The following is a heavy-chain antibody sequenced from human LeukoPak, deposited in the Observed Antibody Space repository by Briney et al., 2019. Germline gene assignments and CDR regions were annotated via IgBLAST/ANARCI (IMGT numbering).Heavy chain of an antibody. CDR2: IYYSGST. V-gene: IGHV4-59*08. D-gene: IGHD5-18*01. CDR1: GGSISSYY. J-gene: IGHJ5*02. CDR3: ARGDTAMTRFDP. Sequence: SETLSLTCTVSGGSISSYYWSWIRQPPGKGLEWIGYIYYSGSTNYNPSLKSRVTISVDTSKNQFSLKLSSVTAADTAVYYCARGDTAMTRFDPWGQGTLVTVSS.